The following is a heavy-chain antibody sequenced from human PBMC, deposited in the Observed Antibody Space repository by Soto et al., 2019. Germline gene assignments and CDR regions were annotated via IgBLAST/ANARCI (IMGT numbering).Heavy chain of an antibody. CDR1: GYTFTGYY. CDR3: ARELIVEMATIT. J-gene: IGHJ5*02. V-gene: IGHV1-2*02. Sequence: QVPLVQSGAEVKKPGASVKVSCKASGYTFTGYYMHWVRQAPGQGLEWMGWINPNSGGTNYAQKFQGRVTMTWDTSISIAYMELSRLRSDDTAVYYCARELIVEMATITWGQGTLVTVSS. CDR2: INPNSGGT. D-gene: IGHD5-12*01.